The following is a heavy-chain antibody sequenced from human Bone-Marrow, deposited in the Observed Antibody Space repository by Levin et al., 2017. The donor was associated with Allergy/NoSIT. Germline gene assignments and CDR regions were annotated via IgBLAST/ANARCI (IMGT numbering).Heavy chain of an antibody. CDR2: IIPILGTT. J-gene: IGHJ6*03. CDR1: GYTFISYG. Sequence: ASVKVSCKASGYTFISYGVSWVRQAPGQGLEWMGGIIPILGTTYYAQNLQGRMTTTADESTGTVYMELSSLTSDDTAVYYCARGVYYYYYMDVWGKGTTVTVSS. V-gene: IGHV1-69*13. CDR3: ARGVYYYYYMDV.